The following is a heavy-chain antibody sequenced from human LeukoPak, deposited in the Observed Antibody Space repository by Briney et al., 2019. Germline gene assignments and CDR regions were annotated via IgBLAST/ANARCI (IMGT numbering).Heavy chain of an antibody. V-gene: IGHV1-69*13. CDR1: GGTFSSYA. D-gene: IGHD3-10*01. CDR3: ARRIHMVRGAALDY. CDR2: IIPIFGTA. J-gene: IGHJ4*02. Sequence: SVKVSCKTSGGTFSSYAISWVRQAPGQGLEWMGGIIPIFGTANYAQKFQGRVTITADESTSTAYMELSSLRSEDTAVYYCARRIHMVRGAALDYWGQGTLVTVSS.